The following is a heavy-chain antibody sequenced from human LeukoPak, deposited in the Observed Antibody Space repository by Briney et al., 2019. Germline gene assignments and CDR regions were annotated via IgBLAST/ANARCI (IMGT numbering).Heavy chain of an antibody. D-gene: IGHD2-21*01. Sequence: WETLSLTCTVPGGSISSYYWSWIRQPPGKGLEWIGYIYYSGSTNYNPSLKSRVTISVDTSKNQFSLKLSSVTAADTAVYYCARGDGDFDYWGQGTLVTVSS. J-gene: IGHJ4*02. V-gene: IGHV4-59*08. CDR1: GGSISSYY. CDR2: IYYSGST. CDR3: ARGDGDFDY.